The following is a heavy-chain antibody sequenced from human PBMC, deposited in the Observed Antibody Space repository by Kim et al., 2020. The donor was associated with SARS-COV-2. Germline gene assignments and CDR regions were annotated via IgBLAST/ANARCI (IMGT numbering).Heavy chain of an antibody. J-gene: IGHJ5*02. CDR3: ARVPVRGGRVLGWFDP. D-gene: IGHD3-10*01. V-gene: IGHV3-11*06. Sequence: SVKSRFTISRDNAKNSLYLKMSSVRAEDTAVYYCARVPVRGGRVLGWFDPWGQGTLVTVSS.